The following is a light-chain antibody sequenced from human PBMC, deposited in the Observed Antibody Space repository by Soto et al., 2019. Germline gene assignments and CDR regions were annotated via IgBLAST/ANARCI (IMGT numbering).Light chain of an antibody. J-gene: IGLJ1*01. CDR2: NSY. V-gene: IGLV1-44*01. CDR1: RYNIGSKT. Sequence: QSVLTQPPSASRTPGQRVIISCSGRRYNIGSKTVNWYQQVPGTVPKLLIYNSYQRPSGVPDRFSGSKSGTSASLAISGFHFEDEADYYCSAWDASPNGSVFGSGTKV. CDR3: SAWDASPNGSV.